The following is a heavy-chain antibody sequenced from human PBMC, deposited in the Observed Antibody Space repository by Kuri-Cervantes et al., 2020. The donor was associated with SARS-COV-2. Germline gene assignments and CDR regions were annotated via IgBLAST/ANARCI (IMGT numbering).Heavy chain of an antibody. Sequence: GGSLRLSCAASGFTFSDYYMSWIRQAPGKGLEWVSYISSSSSYTNYADSVKGRFTISRDNAKNSLYLQMNSLRAEDTAVYYCASAVAGLFDYWGQGTLVTVSS. J-gene: IGHJ4*02. CDR1: GFTFSDYY. CDR3: ASAVAGLFDY. D-gene: IGHD6-19*01. V-gene: IGHV3-11*03. CDR2: ISSSSSYT.